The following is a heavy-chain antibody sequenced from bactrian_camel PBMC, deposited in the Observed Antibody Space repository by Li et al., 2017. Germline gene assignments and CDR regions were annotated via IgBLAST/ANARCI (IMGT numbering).Heavy chain of an antibody. Sequence: HVQLVESGGGSVQAGGSLRLSCAASRYSLSNSCVGWFRQAPGKEREGVAAIDSDGSTTYADSVKGRFTISQDNAKITLYLQMNSLKAEDTSVYYCAANQYGGNWFAGYSYWGQGQGTQVTVS. J-gene: IGHJ4*01. CDR1: RYSLSNSC. V-gene: IGHV3S53*01. CDR2: IDSDGST. D-gene: IGHD6*01.